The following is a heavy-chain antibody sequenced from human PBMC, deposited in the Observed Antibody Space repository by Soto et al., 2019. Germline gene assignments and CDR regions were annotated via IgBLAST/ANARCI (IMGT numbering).Heavy chain of an antibody. CDR3: ATLRPHYDSSGFLWAFDY. V-gene: IGHV1-24*01. CDR2: FDPEDGET. D-gene: IGHD3-22*01. CDR1: GYTLTELS. J-gene: IGHJ4*02. Sequence: QVQLVQSGAEVKKPGASVKVSCKVSGYTLTELSMHWVRQAPGKGLEWMGGFDPEDGETIYAQKFQGRVTMTEDTATDTAYMELSSLRSEDTAVYYCATLRPHYDSSGFLWAFDYWGQGTLVTVSS.